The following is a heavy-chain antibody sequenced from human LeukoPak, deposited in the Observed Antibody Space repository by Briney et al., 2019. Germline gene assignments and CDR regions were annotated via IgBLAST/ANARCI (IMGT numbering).Heavy chain of an antibody. V-gene: IGHV4-39*01. Sequence: PSETLSLTCTVSGGSISSSSYYWGWIRQPPGKGLEWIGSIYYSGSTYYNPSLKSRVTISVDTSKNQFSLKLSSVTAADTAVYYCATYPSMVHFDYRGQGTLVTVSS. CDR2: IYYSGST. CDR1: GGSISSSSYY. J-gene: IGHJ4*02. D-gene: IGHD3-10*01. CDR3: ATYPSMVHFDY.